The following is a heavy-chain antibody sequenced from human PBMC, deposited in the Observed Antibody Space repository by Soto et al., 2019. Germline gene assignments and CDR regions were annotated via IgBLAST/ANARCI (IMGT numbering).Heavy chain of an antibody. CDR3: ARPYYNYYVCRGHPLRGEIDI. CDR1: GYSFTSYW. CDR2: IYPGDSDT. J-gene: IGHJ3*02. D-gene: IGHD3-22*01. Sequence: GESLKISCKGSGYSFTSYWIGWVRQMPGKGLEWMGIIYPGDSDTRYSPSFQGQVTISADKSISTAYLQWSSLKASDTAMYYCARPYYNYYVCRGHPLRGEIDIRCPGTMVTVSS. V-gene: IGHV5-51*01.